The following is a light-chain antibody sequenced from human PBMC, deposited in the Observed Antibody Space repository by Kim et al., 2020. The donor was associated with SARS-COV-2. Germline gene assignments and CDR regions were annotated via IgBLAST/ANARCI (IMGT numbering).Light chain of an antibody. V-gene: IGLV2-14*04. CDR3: GSYTSSSPHWV. J-gene: IGLJ3*02. CDR1: SSDVGGYNY. CDR2: DVS. Sequence: QSITISCTGTSSDVGGYNYVSWYQQHPGKAPKLMIYDVSNRPSGVSNRFSGSKSGNTASLTISGLQAEDAADYYCGSYTSSSPHWVFGGGTQLTVL.